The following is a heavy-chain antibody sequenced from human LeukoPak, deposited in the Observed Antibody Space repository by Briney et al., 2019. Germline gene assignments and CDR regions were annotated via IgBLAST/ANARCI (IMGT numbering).Heavy chain of an antibody. CDR2: IYYSGST. CDR3: AREMGVVTAHGIDV. Sequence: SETLSLTCIVSGGSISSISSNNYHWGWIRQPPGKGLEWIGSIYYSGSTYYNPSLKSRVTISVDTSKNQFSMKLSFVTAADTALYYCAREMGVVTAHGIDVWGQGTTVTVSS. D-gene: IGHD4-23*01. V-gene: IGHV4-39*02. J-gene: IGHJ6*02. CDR1: GGSISSISSNNYH.